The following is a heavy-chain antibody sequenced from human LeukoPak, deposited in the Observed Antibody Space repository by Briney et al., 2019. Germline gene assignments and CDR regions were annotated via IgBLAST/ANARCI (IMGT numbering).Heavy chain of an antibody. Sequence: SETLSLTCTVSGGSISSYYWSWIRQPPGKGLEWIGYIYSSRSNNYNPSLKSRVTISAETSKNQFPLKLSSVTAADTAVYYCARTGWTFGIYFDYWDQGNMVTVSS. CDR3: ARTGWTFGIYFDY. J-gene: IGHJ4*02. CDR2: IYSSRSN. D-gene: IGHD3-16*01. CDR1: GGSISSYY. V-gene: IGHV4-59*08.